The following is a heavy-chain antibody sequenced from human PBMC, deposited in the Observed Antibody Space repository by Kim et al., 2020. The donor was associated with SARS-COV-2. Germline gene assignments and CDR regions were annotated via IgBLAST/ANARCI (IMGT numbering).Heavy chain of an antibody. CDR1: GYSFTSYW. Sequence: GESLKISCKGSGYSFTSYWIGWVRQMPGKGLEWMGIIYPGDSDTRYSPSFQGQVTISADKSISTAYLQWSSLKASETAMYYCARHNVRYDFWSGYRPYYYGMDVWCQGTTVTVSS. J-gene: IGHJ6*02. V-gene: IGHV5-51*01. CDR2: IYPGDSDT. CDR3: ARHNVRYDFWSGYRPYYYGMDV. D-gene: IGHD3-3*01.